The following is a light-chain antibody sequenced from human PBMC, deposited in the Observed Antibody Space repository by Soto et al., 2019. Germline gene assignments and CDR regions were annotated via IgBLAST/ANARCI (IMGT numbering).Light chain of an antibody. CDR3: KQSRSFPLT. V-gene: IGKV1-12*01. J-gene: IGKJ4*01. CDR1: QDLDRW. CDR2: AAS. Sequence: DIQMTQSPSAMSASVGGRVTITCRASQDLDRWLAWYQQKPGEAPKVLIFAASSLQSGLPSRFSGGGSGTDFSLTISSLQPEDFATYYCKQSRSFPLTFGGGTKVDIK.